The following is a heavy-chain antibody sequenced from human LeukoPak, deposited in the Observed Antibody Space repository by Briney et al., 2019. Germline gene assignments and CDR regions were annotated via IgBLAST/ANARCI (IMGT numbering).Heavy chain of an antibody. J-gene: IGHJ4*02. D-gene: IGHD6-6*01. CDR3: ARDFQQLADY. Sequence: SVKVSCKASGYTFTSYGISWVRQAPGQGLEWMGRIIPILGIANYAQKFQGRVTITADKSTSTAYMELSSLRSEDTAVYYCARDFQQLADYWGQGTLVTVSS. V-gene: IGHV1-69*04. CDR2: IIPILGIA. CDR1: GYTFTSYG.